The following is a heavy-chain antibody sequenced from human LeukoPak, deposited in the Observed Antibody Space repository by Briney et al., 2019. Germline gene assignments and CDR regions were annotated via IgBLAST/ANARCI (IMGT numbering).Heavy chain of an antibody. J-gene: IGHJ4*02. D-gene: IGHD2-15*01. CDR1: GGSISSTNYY. CDR3: ARRYCSGGSCETFDY. CDR2: IYYSGST. V-gene: IGHV4-39*01. Sequence: PSETLSLTCIVSGGSISSTNYYWAWIRQPPGKGLEWIGSIYYSGSTYYNPSLKSRVTISVDTSKKQFSLKLSSVTAADTAVYYCARRYCSGGSCETFDYWGQGTLVTVSS.